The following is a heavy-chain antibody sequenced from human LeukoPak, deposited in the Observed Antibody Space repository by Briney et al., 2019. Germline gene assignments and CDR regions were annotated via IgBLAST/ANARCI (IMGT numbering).Heavy chain of an antibody. CDR1: GYTFTSYG. D-gene: IGHD3-3*01. V-gene: IGHV1-18*01. J-gene: IGHJ4*02. Sequence: GASVKVSCKASGYTFTSYGISWVRQAPGQGLEWMGWISAYNGNTNYAQKLQGRVAMTTDTSTSTAYMELRSLRSDDTAVYYCAVRFLEWSAAYWGQGTLVTVSS. CDR3: AVRFLEWSAAY. CDR2: ISAYNGNT.